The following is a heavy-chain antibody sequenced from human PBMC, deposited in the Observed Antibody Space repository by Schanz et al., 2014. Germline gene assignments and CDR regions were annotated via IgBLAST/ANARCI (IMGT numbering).Heavy chain of an antibody. Sequence: QVQLVQSGAEVKKPGASVKVSCKASGSTFISSGIKRVRQAPGQGLEWMGWISAYNGHTDYAQKRQSRVTVTTDTSTSTAYRELRNLRTDDTAVDYCAAAKRFGEMDVWGQGTTVTVSS. J-gene: IGHJ6*02. CDR2: ISAYNGHT. V-gene: IGHV1-18*01. CDR1: GSTFISSG. D-gene: IGHD3-10*01. CDR3: AAAKRFGEMDV.